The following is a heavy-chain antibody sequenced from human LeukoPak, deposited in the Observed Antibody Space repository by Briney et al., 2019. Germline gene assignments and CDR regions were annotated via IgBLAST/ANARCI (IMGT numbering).Heavy chain of an antibody. CDR2: ISSSSSYI. V-gene: IGHV3-21*01. Sequence: PGGSLRLSCAASGFTFSSYSMNWVRQAPGKGLEWVSSISSSSSYIYYADSVKGRFTISRDNVKNSLYLQMNSLGVEDTAVYYCVRGRGWIFDCWGQGTLVTVSS. CDR3: VRGRGWIFDC. J-gene: IGHJ4*02. CDR1: GFTFSSYS. D-gene: IGHD2-2*03.